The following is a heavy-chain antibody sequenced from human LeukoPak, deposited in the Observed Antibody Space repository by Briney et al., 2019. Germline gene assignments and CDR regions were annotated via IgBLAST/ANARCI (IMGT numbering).Heavy chain of an antibody. D-gene: IGHD6-13*01. Sequence: GGSLRLSCAASGFTFSTYAMSWIRQAPGKGLEWVSAISGSGGSTYYADSVKGRFTISRDNSKNTLYLQMNSLRAEDTSIYFCAKALEQETVIALDSWGQGTLVTVSS. V-gene: IGHV3-23*01. CDR3: AKALEQETVIALDS. J-gene: IGHJ4*02. CDR1: GFTFSTYA. CDR2: ISGSGGST.